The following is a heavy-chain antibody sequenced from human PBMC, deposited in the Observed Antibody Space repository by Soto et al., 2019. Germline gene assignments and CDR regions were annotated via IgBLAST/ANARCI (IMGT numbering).Heavy chain of an antibody. Sequence: SETLSLTCTVSSGSISSYYWSWIRQPPGKGLEWIGYIYYSGSTNYNPSLKSRVTISVDTSKNQFSLKLSSVTAADTAVYYCARVGMTAQFDYWGQGTLVTVSS. V-gene: IGHV4-59*01. J-gene: IGHJ4*02. CDR3: ARVGMTAQFDY. CDR1: SGSISSYY. D-gene: IGHD2-21*02. CDR2: IYYSGST.